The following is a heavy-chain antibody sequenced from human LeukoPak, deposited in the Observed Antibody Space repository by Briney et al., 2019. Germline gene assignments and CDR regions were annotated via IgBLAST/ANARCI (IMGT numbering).Heavy chain of an antibody. Sequence: QAGRSLRLSCAASGFTFDDYAMNWVRQAPGKGLEWVSGISWNSGSIGYADSVKGRFTISRDNAKNSLYLQMNSLRAEDTALYYCAKRYCGGDCYSEAFDIWGQGTMVTVSS. J-gene: IGHJ3*02. CDR2: ISWNSGSI. V-gene: IGHV3-9*01. D-gene: IGHD2-21*02. CDR3: AKRYCGGDCYSEAFDI. CDR1: GFTFDDYA.